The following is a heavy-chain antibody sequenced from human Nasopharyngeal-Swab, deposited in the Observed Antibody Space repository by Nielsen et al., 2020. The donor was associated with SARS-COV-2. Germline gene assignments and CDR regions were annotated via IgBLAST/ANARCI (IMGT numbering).Heavy chain of an antibody. CDR1: GGSISSGSYY. V-gene: IGHV4-61*02. CDR3: ARHGVPGVVVVAATDY. J-gene: IGHJ4*01. D-gene: IGHD2-21*01. CDR2: IYSSGST. Sequence: SETLSLTCTVSGGSISSGSYYWSWIRQPAGKGLEWIGRIYSSGSTNYNPSLKSRVTISVGTSKNQFSLNLSSVTAADTALYYCARHGVPGVVVVAATDYWGHGTLVTVSS.